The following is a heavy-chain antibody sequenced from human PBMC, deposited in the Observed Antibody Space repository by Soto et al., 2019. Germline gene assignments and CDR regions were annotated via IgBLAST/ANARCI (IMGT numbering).Heavy chain of an antibody. CDR1: GFTFDRYA. CDR2: ISGSADGT. CDR3: AKDTVGGYSFWSGYYSDGLDV. J-gene: IGHJ3*01. Sequence: VKLLESGGGLAQPGGSLRLSCVGSGFTFDRYAISWVRQAPGERLQWIAAISGSADGTDYAHSVRGRFTISRDNAKKTVHLQMDSLRVEDTAVYFCAKDTVGGYSFWSGYYSDGLDVWGQGTLVTVS. V-gene: IGHV3-23*01. D-gene: IGHD3-3*01.